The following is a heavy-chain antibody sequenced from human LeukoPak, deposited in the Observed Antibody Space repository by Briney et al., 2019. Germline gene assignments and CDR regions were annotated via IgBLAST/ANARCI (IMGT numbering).Heavy chain of an antibody. J-gene: IGHJ3*02. Sequence: GASVKVSCKASGYTFTGYYMHWVRQAPGQGLEWMGWIYPNSGGTNCRVTMTRDTSISTAYMELSRLRSDDTAVYYCARGVVRGAIHILGQGTMVTVSS. D-gene: IGHD3-10*01. V-gene: IGHV1-2*02. CDR2: IYPNSGGT. CDR3: ARGVVRGAIHI. CDR1: GYTFTGYY.